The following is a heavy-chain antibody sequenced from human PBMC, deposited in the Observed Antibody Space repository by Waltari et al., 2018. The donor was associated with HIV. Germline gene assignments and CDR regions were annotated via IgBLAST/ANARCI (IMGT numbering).Heavy chain of an antibody. D-gene: IGHD3-3*01. Sequence: QITLKASGSTLVKPTQALTLTCTFSGFSPTNSGVGVGWMRQPPGQAPAWPALISWDADKRYSPYLNSKLTNAKNNSKNQVVLTLTNIDPVETATYYCAPPGRYGRFDFDYWGEGTLVAVSS. J-gene: IGHJ4*02. V-gene: IGHV2-5*02. CDR3: APPGRYGRFDFDY. CDR2: ISWDADK. CDR1: GFSPTNSGVG.